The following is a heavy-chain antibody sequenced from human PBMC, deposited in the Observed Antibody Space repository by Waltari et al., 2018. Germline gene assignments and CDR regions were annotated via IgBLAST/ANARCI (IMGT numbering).Heavy chain of an antibody. D-gene: IGHD6-19*01. CDR2: INAGNGNT. J-gene: IGHJ5*02. CDR1: GYTFTSYA. Sequence: QVQLVQSGAEVKKPGASVKVACKASGYTFTSYARHWVRQAPGQGLEWMGWINAGNGNTKYPQKFQGRVTITRDTSASTAYMELSSLRSEDTAVYYCARDVAGITPWFAPWGQGTLVTVSS. CDR3: ARDVAGITPWFAP. V-gene: IGHV1-3*01.